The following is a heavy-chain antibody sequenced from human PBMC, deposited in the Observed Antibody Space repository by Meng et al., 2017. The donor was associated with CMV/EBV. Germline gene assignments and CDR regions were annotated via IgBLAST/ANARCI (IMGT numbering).Heavy chain of an antibody. V-gene: IGHV1-8*01. CDR3: ARGHRVYSSGSIGY. CDR1: GYTFTSYD. J-gene: IGHJ4*02. CDR2: MNPNSGNT. D-gene: IGHD6-19*01. Sequence: ASVQVSCKASGYTFTSYDINWVRQATGQGLEWMGWMNPNSGNTGYAQKFQGRVTMTRNTSISTAYMELSSMRSEDTAVYYCARGHRVYSSGSIGYWGQGTLVTVSS.